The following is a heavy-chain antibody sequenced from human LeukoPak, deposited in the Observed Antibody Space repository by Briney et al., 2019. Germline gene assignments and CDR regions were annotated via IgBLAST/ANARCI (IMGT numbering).Heavy chain of an antibody. D-gene: IGHD2-15*01. V-gene: IGHV3-66*02. CDR3: ARGYCSGNTCYPGGY. J-gene: IGHJ4*02. CDR1: GFTVSSNY. CDR2: IYTDGNT. Sequence: SGGSLRLSCAASGFTVSSNYMNWVRLAPGKGLEWVSVIYTDGNTYYADSVKGRFTISRDTSKNTLYLQMHSLRVEDTAVYYCARGYCSGNTCYPGGYWGQGTLVTVSS.